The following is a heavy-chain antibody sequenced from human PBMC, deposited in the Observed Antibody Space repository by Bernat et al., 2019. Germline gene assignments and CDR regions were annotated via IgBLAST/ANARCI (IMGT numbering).Heavy chain of an antibody. CDR2: ISGSGGGT. V-gene: IGHV3-23*01. CDR3: AKDLRRAREGEGYGMDV. D-gene: IGHD3-10*01. CDR1: GFTFSSHA. J-gene: IGHJ6*02. Sequence: EVQLLASGGGLVQPGGSLRLSCAASGFTFSSHAMSWVRQAPGKGLEWVSGISGSGGGTYYADFVKGRFTISRDNSKNTLYLQMNSLRAEDTAVYYCAKDLRRAREGEGYGMDVWGQGTTVTVSS.